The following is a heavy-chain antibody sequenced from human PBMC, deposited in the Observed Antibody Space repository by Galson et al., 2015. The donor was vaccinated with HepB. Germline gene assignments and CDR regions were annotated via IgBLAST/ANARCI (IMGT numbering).Heavy chain of an antibody. V-gene: IGHV3-74*01. J-gene: IGHJ4*02. Sequence: SLRLSCAASGFTFSRYWMHWVRQAPGKGLVWVSRINSDGRSASYADSVKGRFTISRDNAKNTMYLQMNSLRAEDTAVYYCARDQVLWFGSDEGGMDIWGQETLVTVSS. CDR2: INSDGRSA. CDR1: GFTFSRYW. D-gene: IGHD3-10*01. CDR3: ARDQVLWFGSDEGGMDI.